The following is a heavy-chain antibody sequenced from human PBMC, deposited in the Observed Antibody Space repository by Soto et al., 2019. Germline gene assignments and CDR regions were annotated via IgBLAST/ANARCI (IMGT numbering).Heavy chain of an antibody. Sequence: GGSLRLSCGASGFTFNNYGMHWVRQAPGKGLEWVAVVSYDGSKKYDADSVKGRFTISRDNSKNTLYLQMNSLRTEDTAVYYCAKSRTYYDFWSGYFDYWGQGTPVTVSS. CDR3: AKSRTYYDFWSGYFDY. CDR1: GFTFNNYG. CDR2: VSYDGSKK. J-gene: IGHJ4*02. D-gene: IGHD3-3*01. V-gene: IGHV3-30*18.